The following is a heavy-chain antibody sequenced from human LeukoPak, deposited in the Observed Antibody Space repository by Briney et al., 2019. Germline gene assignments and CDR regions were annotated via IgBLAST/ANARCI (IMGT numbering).Heavy chain of an antibody. CDR3: ARDGASGAFDI. Sequence: SETLSLTCTVAGGSISSYYWSWIRQPAGKGLEWIGRIYTSGSTNYNPSLKSRVTMSVDTSKNQFSLKLSSVTAADTAVYFCARDGASGAFDIWGQGTMVTVSS. J-gene: IGHJ3*02. CDR1: GGSISSYY. V-gene: IGHV4-4*07. D-gene: IGHD3-16*01. CDR2: IYTSGST.